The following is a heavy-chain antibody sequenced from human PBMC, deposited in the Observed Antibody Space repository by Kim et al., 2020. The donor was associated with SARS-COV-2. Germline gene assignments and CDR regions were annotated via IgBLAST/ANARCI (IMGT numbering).Heavy chain of an antibody. CDR2: INPNNGDT. D-gene: IGHD3-16*01. Sequence: ASVKVSCKPSGYTFTTYYIHWVRQAPGQGLVWLGCINPNNGDTYDTQNFQGRVTMTRDTSITTAYMDLNSLQSDETAVYYCARGGGACHVDYWGLGPLV. CDR3: ARGGGACHVDY. CDR1: GYTFTTYY. V-gene: IGHV1-2*02. J-gene: IGHJ4*02.